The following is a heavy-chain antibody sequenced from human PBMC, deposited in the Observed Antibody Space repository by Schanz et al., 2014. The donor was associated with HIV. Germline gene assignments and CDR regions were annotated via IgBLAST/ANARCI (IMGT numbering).Heavy chain of an antibody. CDR2: IIPIFDTT. Sequence: QVHLVQSGAEVKKPGSSVKVSCKPSGGTFSSSAISWVRQAPGQGLEWMGGIIPIFDTTNYAQKFQGRVTITADKSTSTVYMDLSSLRSEDTAVYYCARTYTGDWSTGADWGRGTLVTVSS. CDR3: ARTYTGDWSTGAD. CDR1: GGTFSSSA. J-gene: IGHJ4*02. V-gene: IGHV1-69*06. D-gene: IGHD2-21*02.